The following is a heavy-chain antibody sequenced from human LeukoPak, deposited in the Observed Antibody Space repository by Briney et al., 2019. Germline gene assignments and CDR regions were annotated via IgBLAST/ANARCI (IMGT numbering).Heavy chain of an antibody. CDR3: ARDHSGNWFDP. CDR1: GYTFTNYG. J-gene: IGHJ5*02. D-gene: IGHD1-26*01. Sequence: EASVMVSCKASGYTFTNYGISWVRQAPGQGLEWMGWISTYNGNTNYAQKLQGRVTMTTDTITTTAYMELRSLRSDDTAVYYCARDHSGNWFDPWGQGTLVTVSS. V-gene: IGHV1-18*04. CDR2: ISTYNGNT.